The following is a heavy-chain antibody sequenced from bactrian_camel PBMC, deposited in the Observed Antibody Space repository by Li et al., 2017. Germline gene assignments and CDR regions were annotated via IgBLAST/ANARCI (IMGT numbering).Heavy chain of an antibody. J-gene: IGHJ6*01. Sequence: QVQLVESGGGSVQAGGSLRLSCTLSGNLYSPSCIGWFRQAPLNERQVVAGIWSGGSSTYYADSVKGRFTISLDNAKNTLYLQMNNLRPDDTAVYRCAYSWNVSARTALETITTYEFGYWGEGTQVTVS. D-gene: IGHD1*01. V-gene: IGHV3S54*01. CDR2: IWSGGSST. CDR1: GNLYSPSC. CDR3: AYSWNVSARTALETITTYEFGY.